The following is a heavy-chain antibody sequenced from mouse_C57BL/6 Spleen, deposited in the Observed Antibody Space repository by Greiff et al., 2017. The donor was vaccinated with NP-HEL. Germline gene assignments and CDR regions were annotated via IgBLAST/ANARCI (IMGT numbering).Heavy chain of an antibody. V-gene: IGHV1-69*01. CDR1: GYTFTSYW. D-gene: IGHD1-1*01. J-gene: IGHJ2*01. CDR2: IDPSDSYT. CDR3: AREATTVVATSYFDY. Sequence: QVQLQQPGAELVMPGASVKLSCKASGYTFTSYWMHWVKQRPGQGLEWIGEIDPSDSYTNYNQKFKGKSTLTVDKSSSTAYMQLSSLTSEDSAVYYCAREATTVVATSYFDYWGQGTTLTDSS.